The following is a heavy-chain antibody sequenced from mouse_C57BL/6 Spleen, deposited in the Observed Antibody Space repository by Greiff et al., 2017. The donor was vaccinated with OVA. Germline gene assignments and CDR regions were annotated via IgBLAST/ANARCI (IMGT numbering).Heavy chain of an antibody. J-gene: IGHJ1*03. CDR2: IYPRDGST. Sequence: QVQLQQSGPELVKPGASVKLSCKASGYTFTSYDITWVKQRPGQGLEWIGWIYPRDGSTKYNEKFKGKATLTVDTTSSTAYMKLHSLTSEDSAVYFCARTYYYGSSYVGYFDVWGTGTTVTVSS. CDR3: ARTYYYGSSYVGYFDV. D-gene: IGHD1-1*01. CDR1: GYTFTSYD. V-gene: IGHV1-85*01.